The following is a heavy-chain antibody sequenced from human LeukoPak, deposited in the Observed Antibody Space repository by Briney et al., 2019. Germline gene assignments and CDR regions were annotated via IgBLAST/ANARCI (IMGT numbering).Heavy chain of an antibody. CDR3: ARGPMRCSSTSRYYYYYYGMDV. Sequence: SETLSLTCAVYGGSFSGYYWSWIRQPPGKGLEWIGEINHSGSTNYNPSLKSRVTISVDTSKNQFSLKLSSVTAADTAVYYCARGPMRCSSTSRYYYYYYGMDVWGQGTTVTVSS. CDR1: GGSFSGYY. D-gene: IGHD2-2*01. V-gene: IGHV4-34*01. J-gene: IGHJ6*02. CDR2: INHSGST.